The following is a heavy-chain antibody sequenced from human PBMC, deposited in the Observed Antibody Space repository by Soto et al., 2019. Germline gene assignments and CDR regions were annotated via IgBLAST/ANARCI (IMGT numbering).Heavy chain of an antibody. V-gene: IGHV1-18*01. CDR1: GYTFTSYG. D-gene: IGHD6-19*01. Sequence: GASVKVSCKASGYTFTSYGISWVRQAPGQGLEWMGWISAFNGTANYAQKLQGRVTITTDESTSTAYMELSSLRSEDTAVYYCARLESIAVASDYYYYGMDVWGQGTTVTVSS. CDR2: ISAFNGTA. CDR3: ARLESIAVASDYYYYGMDV. J-gene: IGHJ6*02.